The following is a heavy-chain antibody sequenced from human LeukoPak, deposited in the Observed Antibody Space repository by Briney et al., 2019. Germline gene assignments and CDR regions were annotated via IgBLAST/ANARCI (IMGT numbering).Heavy chain of an antibody. D-gene: IGHD4-23*01. V-gene: IGHV3-23*01. Sequence: PGGSLRLSCAASGFSFSSYAMNWVRQAPGKGLEWVSVISNSGGSTNYADSVKGRFTISRDNSKNTLYLQMNTLIAEDTAVYYCAKAAIGTVVTPGRLEYWGQGTLVTVSS. CDR2: ISNSGGST. J-gene: IGHJ4*02. CDR3: AKAAIGTVVTPGRLEY. CDR1: GFSFSSYA.